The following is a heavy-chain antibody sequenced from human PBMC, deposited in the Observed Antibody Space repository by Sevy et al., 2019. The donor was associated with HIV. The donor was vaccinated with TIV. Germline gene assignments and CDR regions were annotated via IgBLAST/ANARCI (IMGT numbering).Heavy chain of an antibody. J-gene: IGHJ4*02. D-gene: IGHD3-10*01. CDR3: AKDTGSGRIYFDS. V-gene: IGHV3-23*01. Sequence: GGSLRLSCAASGFTFSNYAMTWVRQAPGKGLEWVSSISGSTGTTYYADSGKGRFTISRDNSKNTLYLQMNSLRAEDTAVYSCAKDTGSGRIYFDSWGQGTPVTVSS. CDR1: GFTFSNYA. CDR2: ISGSTGTT.